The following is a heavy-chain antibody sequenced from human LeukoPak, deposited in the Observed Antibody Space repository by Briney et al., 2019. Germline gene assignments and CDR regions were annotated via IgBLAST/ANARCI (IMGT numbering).Heavy chain of an antibody. V-gene: IGHV4-39*07. J-gene: IGHJ4*02. CDR1: GGSISSGSYY. CDR2: IYYSGST. CDR3: ARVSIVVGFDY. D-gene: IGHD1-26*01. Sequence: SETLSLTCTVSGGSISSGSYYWGWIRQPPGKGLEWIGSIYYSGSTYYNPSLKSRVTISVDTSKNQFSLKLSSVTAADTAVYYCARVSIVVGFDYWGQGTLVTVSS.